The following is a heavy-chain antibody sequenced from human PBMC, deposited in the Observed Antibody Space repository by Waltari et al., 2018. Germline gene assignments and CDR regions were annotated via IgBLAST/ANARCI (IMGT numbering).Heavy chain of an antibody. Sequence: QVQLVQSGAEVQKPGASVKVSCKASGSTFSSYGMHWVRPAPGKGLEWVAVIWYDGSNKYYADSVKGRFTISRDNSKNTLYLQMNSLRAEDTAVYYCARDLAVAGTQPTNFDYWGQGTLVTVSS. CDR2: IWYDGSNK. CDR3: ARDLAVAGTQPTNFDY. D-gene: IGHD6-19*01. V-gene: IGHV3-33*01. J-gene: IGHJ4*02. CDR1: GSTFSSYG.